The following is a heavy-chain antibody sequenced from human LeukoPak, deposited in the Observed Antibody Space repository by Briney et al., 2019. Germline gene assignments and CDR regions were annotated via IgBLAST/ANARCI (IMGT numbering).Heavy chain of an antibody. V-gene: IGHV4-4*07. CDR1: GGSINSYY. CDR3: ARESSGNYYNPLGYMDV. D-gene: IGHD3-10*01. J-gene: IGHJ6*03. Sequence: SETLSLTCTVSGGSINSYYWSWIRQPAGKGLEWIGRIFTSGITNYDPSLKSRVTMSVDTSKNQFSLNLSSVTAADTAVYYCARESSGNYYNPLGYMDVWGKGTTVTVSS. CDR2: IFTSGIT.